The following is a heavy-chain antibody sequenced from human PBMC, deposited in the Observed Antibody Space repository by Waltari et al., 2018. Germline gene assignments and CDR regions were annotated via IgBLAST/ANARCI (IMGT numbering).Heavy chain of an antibody. CDR1: CGTFSCRWYY. D-gene: IGHD5-12*01. CDR3: ARDRRAFSGYDWHPTPDY. V-gene: IGHV4-39*07. J-gene: IGHJ4*02. CDR2: IYYSGCT. Sequence: QLQLRGSGPGLGKPSEALSPPFTVSCGTFSCRWYYLGWHRQPPGRGLEWIGSIYYSGCTYYTPSIKSRVTRSVDTSKNQFSLKRSSVTAADTDVYYCARDRRAFSGYDWHPTPDYWGQGTLVTVSS.